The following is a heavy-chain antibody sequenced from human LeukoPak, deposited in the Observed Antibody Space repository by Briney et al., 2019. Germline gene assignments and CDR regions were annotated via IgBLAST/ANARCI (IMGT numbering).Heavy chain of an antibody. J-gene: IGHJ5*02. CDR2: IYYSGST. CDR1: GGSISSYY. V-gene: IGHV4-59*13. CDR3: ARAPFGSTGWFDP. Sequence: PSETLSLTCTVSGGSISSYYWSWIRQPPGKGLEWIGYIYYSGSTNYNPSLKSRVTISVDTSKNQFSLKLSSVTAADTAVYYCARAPFGSTGWFDPWGREPWSPSPQ. D-gene: IGHD2-8*02.